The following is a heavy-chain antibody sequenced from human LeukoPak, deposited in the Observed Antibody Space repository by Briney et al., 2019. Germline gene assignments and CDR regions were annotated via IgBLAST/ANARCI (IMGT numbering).Heavy chain of an antibody. D-gene: IGHD5-12*01. CDR1: GGSISSGTYY. Sequence: PSETLSLTCTVSGGSISSGTYYWSWIRQPAGKGLEWIGRIYTSGDTDYNPSLKSRVTISVDTSKNQFSLQLSSLTASDTAVYYCARVGPYIEVDPWGQGTLVIVSS. V-gene: IGHV4-61*02. CDR2: IYTSGDT. J-gene: IGHJ5*02. CDR3: ARVGPYIEVDP.